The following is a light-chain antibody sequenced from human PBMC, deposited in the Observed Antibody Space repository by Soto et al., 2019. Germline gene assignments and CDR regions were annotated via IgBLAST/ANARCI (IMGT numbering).Light chain of an antibody. CDR3: QPYNFFRT. CDR2: HSS. Sequence: DVQMTQSPSSLSASIGDRVTITCRASQSISTWLAWYQQKPGQAPKLLITHSSTLQNGVPSRFIGRGSGTEFTLTISSQQPDDFATYYCQPYNFFRTFGQGTKVEV. CDR1: QSISTW. V-gene: IGKV1-5*03. J-gene: IGKJ1*01.